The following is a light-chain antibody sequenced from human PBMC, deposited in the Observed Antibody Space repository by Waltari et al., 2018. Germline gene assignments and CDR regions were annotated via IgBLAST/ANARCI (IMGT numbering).Light chain of an antibody. V-gene: IGLV1-47*02. Sequence: QPTLTHPPSASGTTRQRVPISCSGSPSNTGRNIFCGYPEFPGPAPKLLIPSDNDRPSGVPHRFSACKSGASASLAISGIRSEDEAGYSCAVCDENPVFGGGTKLTVL. J-gene: IGLJ2*01. CDR1: PSNTGRNI. CDR2: SDN. CDR3: AVCDENPV.